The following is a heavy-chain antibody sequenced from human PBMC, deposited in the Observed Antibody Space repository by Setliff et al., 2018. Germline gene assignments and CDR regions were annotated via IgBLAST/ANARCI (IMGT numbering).Heavy chain of an antibody. Sequence: SETLSLTCSVSGGSINRDYWSWIRQPPGKGLEWIGYIHYSGNTNYNPSLKSRISISIDTSKNQFSLNLISVTAADTAVYYCAGSQGSGGYYSNSPYYFHYWGQGTLVTVSS. D-gene: IGHD3-10*01. CDR3: AGSQGSGGYYSNSPYYFHY. V-gene: IGHV4-59*03. J-gene: IGHJ4*02. CDR1: GGSINRDY. CDR2: IHYSGNT.